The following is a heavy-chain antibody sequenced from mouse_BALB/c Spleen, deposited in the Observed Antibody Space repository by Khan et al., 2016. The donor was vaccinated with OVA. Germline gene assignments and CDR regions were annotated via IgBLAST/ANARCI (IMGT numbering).Heavy chain of an antibody. D-gene: IGHD2-4*01. CDR3: ARNYDYYEGLAY. CDR1: GFSLTTYG. V-gene: IGHV2-2*02. J-gene: IGHJ3*01. CDR2: IWSGGTT. Sequence: QVQLKQSGPGLVQPSQSLSITCTVSGFSLTTYGVHWVRQSPGKGLEWLGVIWSGGTTDYSAAFISRLSITKDKSKSQVFFKINSLHANDTAIYYCARNYDYYEGLAYWGQGTLVTVSA.